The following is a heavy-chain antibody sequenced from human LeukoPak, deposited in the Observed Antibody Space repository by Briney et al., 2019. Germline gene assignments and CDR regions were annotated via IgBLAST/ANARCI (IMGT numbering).Heavy chain of an antibody. D-gene: IGHD6-6*01. CDR2: IYHSGST. V-gene: IGHV4-30-2*01. J-gene: IGHJ4*02. CDR3: ARPRGSSSSLAFDY. Sequence: SQTLSLTCTVSGGSISSGGYYWSWIRQPPGKGLEWIGYIYHSGSTYYNPSLKSRVTKSVDRSKNQFSLKLSSVTAADTAVFFCARPRGSSSSLAFDYWGQGTLVTVSS. CDR1: GGSISSGGYY.